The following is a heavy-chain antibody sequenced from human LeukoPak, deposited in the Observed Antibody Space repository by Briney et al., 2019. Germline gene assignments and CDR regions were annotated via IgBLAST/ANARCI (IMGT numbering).Heavy chain of an antibody. CDR3: ARGAYGSGSYSRFDY. D-gene: IGHD3-10*01. V-gene: IGHV4-4*07. J-gene: IGHJ4*02. CDR1: GGSISSYY. CDR2: IYTSGST. Sequence: PSETLSLTCTVSGGSISSYYWSWIRQPAGKGLEWIGRIYTSGSTNYNPSLKSRVTMSVDTSKNQFSLKLSSVTAAETAVYYCARGAYGSGSYSRFDYWGQGTLVTVSS.